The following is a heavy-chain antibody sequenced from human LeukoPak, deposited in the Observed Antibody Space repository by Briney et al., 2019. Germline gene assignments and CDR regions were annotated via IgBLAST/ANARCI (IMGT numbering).Heavy chain of an antibody. CDR1: GYTFTSYY. Sequence: ASVKVSCKASGYTFTSYYMHWVRQAPGQGLEWMGIINPSGGSTSYAQKFQGRVTMTRDTSTSTVYMELSSLRSEDTAVYYYARESDSSGHSDWFDPWGQGTLVTVSS. J-gene: IGHJ5*02. D-gene: IGHD3-22*01. CDR2: INPSGGST. CDR3: ARESDSSGHSDWFDP. V-gene: IGHV1-46*01.